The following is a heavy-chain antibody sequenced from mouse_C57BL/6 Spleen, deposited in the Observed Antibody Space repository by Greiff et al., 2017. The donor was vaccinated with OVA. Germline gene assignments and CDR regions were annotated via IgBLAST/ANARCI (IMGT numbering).Heavy chain of an antibody. Sequence: VHVKQSGAELVRPGASVKLSCTASGFNIKDYYMHWVKQRPEQGLEWIGRIDPEDGDTEYAPKFQGKATMTADTSSNTAYLQLSSLTSEDTAVYYCTFITTVVATGFDAMDYWGQGTSVTVSS. CDR2: IDPEDGDT. CDR1: GFNIKDYY. V-gene: IGHV14-1*01. D-gene: IGHD1-1*01. CDR3: TFITTVVATGFDAMDY. J-gene: IGHJ4*01.